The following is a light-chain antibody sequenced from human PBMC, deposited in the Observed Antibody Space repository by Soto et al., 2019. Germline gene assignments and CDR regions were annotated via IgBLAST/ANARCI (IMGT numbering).Light chain of an antibody. V-gene: IGLV2-23*01. CDR1: SSDVGGYNL. Sequence: QSALTHPASVSGSPGQSITISCTGTSSDVGGYNLVSWYQQHPGKAPKVMIYEGSKRPSGVSNRFPGSKSGNTASLTISGLQAEDEADYYCCSYAGSSTYVFGTGTKLTVL. CDR2: EGS. CDR3: CSYAGSSTYV. J-gene: IGLJ1*01.